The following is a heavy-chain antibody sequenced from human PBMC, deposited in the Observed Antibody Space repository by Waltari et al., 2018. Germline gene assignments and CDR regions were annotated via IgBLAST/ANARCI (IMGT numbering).Heavy chain of an antibody. CDR2: INHNGNR. D-gene: IGHD2-21*02. CDR1: GGSFSGYY. Sequence: QVQLQQWGAGQLQPSETLSLTCAVFGGSFSGYYWGWIRQPPGKGLEWIGEINHNGNRNYTPALRSRITMLLDTSRSQFSLKVNSVTAADTAVYYCVRLEDCSGPGGNCYSGDSFALDVWGQGTTVTVSS. J-gene: IGHJ6*02. V-gene: IGHV4-34*02. CDR3: VRLEDCSGPGGNCYSGDSFALDV.